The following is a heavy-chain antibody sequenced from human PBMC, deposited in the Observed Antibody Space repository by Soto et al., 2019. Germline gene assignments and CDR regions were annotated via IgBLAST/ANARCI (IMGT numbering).Heavy chain of an antibody. CDR3: ATPRKNSYGYMPNYGMDV. CDR2: IIPIFGTA. Sequence: SVKVSCKASGGTFSSYAISWVRQAPGQGLEWMGGIIPIFGTANYAQKFQGRVAITADKSTSTAYMELSSLRSEDTAVYYCATPRKNSYGYMPNYGMDVWGQGTTVTVSS. D-gene: IGHD5-18*01. V-gene: IGHV1-69*06. J-gene: IGHJ6*02. CDR1: GGTFSSYA.